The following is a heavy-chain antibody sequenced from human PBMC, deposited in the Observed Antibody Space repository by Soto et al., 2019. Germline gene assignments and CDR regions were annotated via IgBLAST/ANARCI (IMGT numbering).Heavy chain of an antibody. CDR3: AADLLLIIMVRGAPYYCYGRDV. CDR2: IVVGSGNT. V-gene: IGHV1-58*01. CDR1: GFTFTSSA. D-gene: IGHD3-10*01. Sequence: SVRVSCKASGFTFTSSAVQWVRQARGQRLEWIGWIVVGSGNTNYAQKFQERVTITRDMSTSTAYMELSSLRSEATAVYYCAADLLLIIMVRGAPYYCYGRDVWRRGTTCTVSS. J-gene: IGHJ6*01.